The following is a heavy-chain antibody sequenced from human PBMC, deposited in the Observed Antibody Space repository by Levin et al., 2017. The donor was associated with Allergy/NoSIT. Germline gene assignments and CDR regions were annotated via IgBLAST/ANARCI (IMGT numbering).Heavy chain of an antibody. CDR3: AKDKGRNWGTPIDY. J-gene: IGHJ4*02. CDR2: VSYDGGNQ. Sequence: PGGSLRLSCAVSGFTFSTYGMHWVRQARGKGLEWVAVVSYDGGNQFYADSVKGRFTISRDNSKNTLYLQMTSLRAEDTAVYYCAKDKGRNWGTPIDYWGQGTLVTVSS. CDR1: GFTFSTYG. V-gene: IGHV3-30*18. D-gene: IGHD7-27*01.